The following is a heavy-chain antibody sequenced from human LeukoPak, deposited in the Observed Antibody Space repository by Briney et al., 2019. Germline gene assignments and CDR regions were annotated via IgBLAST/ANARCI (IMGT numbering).Heavy chain of an antibody. Sequence: GGSLRLSCAASGFTFSSYWMSWVRQAPGKGLEWVANIKQDGSEKYYVDSVKGRFTISRDNAKNSLYLQMNSLRAEDTAVYYCASPLEGWSGYFPFDYWGQGTLVTVSS. J-gene: IGHJ4*02. CDR3: ASPLEGWSGYFPFDY. D-gene: IGHD3-3*01. CDR1: GFTFSSYW. CDR2: IKQDGSEK. V-gene: IGHV3-7*01.